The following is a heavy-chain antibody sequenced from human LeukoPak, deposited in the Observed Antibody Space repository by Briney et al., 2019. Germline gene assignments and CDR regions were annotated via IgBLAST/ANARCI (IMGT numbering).Heavy chain of an antibody. Sequence: GGSLRLSCVVSGFTFSSNWMSWVRQAPGKGLEWVGNIKEDGSVKYYVDSVKGRFTISRDNAKNSLYLQMNSLRSEDTAVYYCASQSFGRFDPWGQGTRVTVSS. CDR2: IKEDGSVK. CDR3: ASQSFGRFDP. D-gene: IGHD3-16*01. V-gene: IGHV3-7*02. J-gene: IGHJ5*02. CDR1: GFTFSSNW.